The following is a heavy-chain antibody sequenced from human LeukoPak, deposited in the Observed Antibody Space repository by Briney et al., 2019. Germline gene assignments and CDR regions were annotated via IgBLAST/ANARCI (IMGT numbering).Heavy chain of an antibody. CDR2: IKSKTDGGTT. Sequence: PGGSLRLSCAASGFTFSNAWMSWVRQAPGKGLEWVGRIKSKTDGGTTDYAAPVKGRFTISRDDSKNTLYLQMNSLKTEDTAVYYCTTTVYNWSDSPFDYWGQGTLVTVSS. CDR3: TTTVYNWSDSPFDY. D-gene: IGHD1-20*01. J-gene: IGHJ4*02. V-gene: IGHV3-15*01. CDR1: GFTFSNAW.